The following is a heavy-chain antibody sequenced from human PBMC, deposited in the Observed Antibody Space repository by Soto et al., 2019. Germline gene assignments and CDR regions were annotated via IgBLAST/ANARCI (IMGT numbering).Heavy chain of an antibody. J-gene: IGHJ6*02. CDR3: AREDIVVVPDARGDYYYGMDV. Sequence: QVQLVQSGAEVKKPGASVKVSCKASGYTFTGYYMHWVRQAPGQGLEWMGWIHPNSGGTNYAQKSQGWVTMPRDTSSSTAYMELSRLRAYDTAVYYCAREDIVVVPDARGDYYYGMDVWGQGTTVTVSS. D-gene: IGHD2-2*01. CDR1: GYTFTGYY. CDR2: IHPNSGGT. V-gene: IGHV1-2*04.